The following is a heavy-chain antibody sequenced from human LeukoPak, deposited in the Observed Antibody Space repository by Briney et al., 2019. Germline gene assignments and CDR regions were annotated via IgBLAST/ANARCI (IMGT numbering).Heavy chain of an antibody. CDR2: IRRKGGTT. J-gene: IGHJ4*02. Sequence: GGSLRLSCTASGFTFGDYAMSWFRQAPGKGLEWLGFIRRKGGTTEYAASVKGRFTISRDDSKRIAYLQMNSLESEDTAVYYCTRDEYGSGTPHFDYWGQGTLVTVSS. V-gene: IGHV3-49*03. CDR1: GFTFGDYA. D-gene: IGHD3-10*01. CDR3: TRDEYGSGTPHFDY.